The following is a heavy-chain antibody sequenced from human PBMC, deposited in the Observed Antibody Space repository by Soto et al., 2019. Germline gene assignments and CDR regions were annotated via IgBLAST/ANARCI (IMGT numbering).Heavy chain of an antibody. Sequence: GGSLRLSCAASGFTFSSYWMHWVRQAPGKGLVWVSRINSDGSSTSYADSVKGRFTISRDNAKNTLYLQMNSLRAEDTAVYYCARDRIAAAGTHWFDPWGQGTLVTVSS. D-gene: IGHD6-13*01. CDR3: ARDRIAAAGTHWFDP. V-gene: IGHV3-74*01. CDR2: INSDGSST. J-gene: IGHJ5*02. CDR1: GFTFSSYW.